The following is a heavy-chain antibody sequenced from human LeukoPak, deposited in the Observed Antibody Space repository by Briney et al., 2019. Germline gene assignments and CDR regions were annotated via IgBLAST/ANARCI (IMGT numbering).Heavy chain of an antibody. Sequence: PSETLSLTCTVSGGSISSYYWSWIRQPPGKGLDWIGYIYYSGSTNYNPSLKSRVTISVDTSKNQFSLKLSSVTDADTAVYYCARSFRGYYPGAFDIWGQGTMVTVSS. J-gene: IGHJ3*02. CDR3: ARSFRGYYPGAFDI. CDR2: IYYSGST. D-gene: IGHD3-3*01. CDR1: GGSISSYY. V-gene: IGHV4-59*01.